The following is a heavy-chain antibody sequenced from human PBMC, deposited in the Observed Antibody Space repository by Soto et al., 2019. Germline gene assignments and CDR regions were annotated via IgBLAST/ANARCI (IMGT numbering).Heavy chain of an antibody. CDR3: AKGDYGGNSGAFDI. CDR2: ISWNSGSI. J-gene: IGHJ3*02. CDR1: GFTFDDYA. Sequence: GGSLRVSCAASGFTFDDYAMHWVRQAPGKGLEWVSGISWNSGSIGYADSVKGRFTISRDNAKNSLYLQMNSLRAEDTALYYCAKGDYGGNSGAFDIWGQGTMVTVSS. V-gene: IGHV3-9*01. D-gene: IGHD4-17*01.